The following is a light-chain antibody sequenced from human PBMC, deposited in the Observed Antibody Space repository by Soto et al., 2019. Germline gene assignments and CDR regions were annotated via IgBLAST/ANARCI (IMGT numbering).Light chain of an antibody. CDR1: QSVSRNF. Sequence: EIVLTQSPGTLSLSPGDRATLSCRASQSVSRNFLAWYQQKPGQAPRLLIYGASIRATGIPDRFSGSGSGTDFTLTIRRLEPEDFAMYFCHQYGSSPRTFGQGNKVEIQ. CDR2: GAS. J-gene: IGKJ1*01. V-gene: IGKV3-20*01. CDR3: HQYGSSPRT.